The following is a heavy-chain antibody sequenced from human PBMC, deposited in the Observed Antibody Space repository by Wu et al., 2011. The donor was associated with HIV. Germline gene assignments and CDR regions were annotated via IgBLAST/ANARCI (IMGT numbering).Heavy chain of an antibody. Sequence: QVQLVQSGAEVKKPGSSVKVSCKASGGTFSSYAISWVRQAPGQGLEWMGGIIPIFGTANYAQKFQGRVTITADESTITAYMELSSLRSEDTAVYYCARVGLVRGVIYWYFDLWGRGTLVTVSS. CDR2: IIPIFGTA. V-gene: IGHV1-69*01. CDR1: GGTFSSYA. J-gene: IGHJ2*01. CDR3: ARVGLVRGVIYWYFDL. D-gene: IGHD3-10*01.